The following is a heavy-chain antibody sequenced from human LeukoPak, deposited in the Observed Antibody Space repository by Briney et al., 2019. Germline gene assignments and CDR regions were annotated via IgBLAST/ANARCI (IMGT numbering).Heavy chain of an antibody. CDR3: ARHVLGYSSSWYLIDY. CDR2: IFYSGST. D-gene: IGHD6-13*01. CDR1: GGSISSGGYY. J-gene: IGHJ4*02. V-gene: IGHV4-31*03. Sequence: PSETLSLTCTVSGGSISSGGYYWSWIRQHPGKGLEWIGYIFYSGSTSYNPSLKSRVTISVDTSKNHFSLKLRSVTAADTAVYYCARHVLGYSSSWYLIDYWGQGTLVTVSS.